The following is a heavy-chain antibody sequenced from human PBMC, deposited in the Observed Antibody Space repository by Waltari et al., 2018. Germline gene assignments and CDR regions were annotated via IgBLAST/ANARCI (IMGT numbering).Heavy chain of an antibody. J-gene: IGHJ4*02. Sequence: QVQLQESGPGLVKSSETLSLTCTVSGYSISSVYYWGWIRQPPGKGLEYIGSIYHSGTTYHNPSLKSRVTISVDTSKNQFSLKLSSVTAADTAIYYCGRGSPYDYWGQGTLVTVSS. CDR2: IYHSGTT. V-gene: IGHV4-38-2*02. CDR1: GYSISSVYY. CDR3: GRGSPYDY. D-gene: IGHD1-26*01.